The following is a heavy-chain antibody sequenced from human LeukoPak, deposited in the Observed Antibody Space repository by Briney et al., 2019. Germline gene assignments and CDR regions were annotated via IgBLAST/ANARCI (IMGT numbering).Heavy chain of an antibody. D-gene: IGHD1-1*01. Sequence: GGSLRLSCAASGFSFSSFAMPWVRQAPGKGLEWVSTIRSNGATAYNADSVKGRFTISRDKSKNTVYLQMSSLRVEDTAIYYCARGQEFDDGVFDSWGQGTLVTVSS. V-gene: IGHV3-23*01. CDR3: ARGQEFDDGVFDS. J-gene: IGHJ4*02. CDR2: IRSNGATA. CDR1: GFSFSSFA.